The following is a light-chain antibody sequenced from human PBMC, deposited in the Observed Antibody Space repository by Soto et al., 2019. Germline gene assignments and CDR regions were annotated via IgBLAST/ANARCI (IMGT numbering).Light chain of an antibody. Sequence: EIVLTQSPAPLSLSPWERATLSCRASQSVSIYLAWYQQKPGQAPRLLIYDASNRATGIPARFSGSGSGTDFTLTISSLEPEDFAVYYCQQRSNWPITFGQGTRLEIK. CDR1: QSVSIY. J-gene: IGKJ5*01. V-gene: IGKV3-11*01. CDR2: DAS. CDR3: QQRSNWPIT.